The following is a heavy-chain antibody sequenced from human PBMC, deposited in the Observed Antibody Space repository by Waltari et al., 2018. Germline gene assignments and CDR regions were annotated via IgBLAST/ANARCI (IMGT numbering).Heavy chain of an antibody. CDR2: IKQDGSEK. Sequence: EVQLVESGGALVQPGGSLSLPCAASGFTFSSYWMSWVRQAPRKGLEWVANIKQDGSEKYDVDSVKGRFTISRDNAKNSLYLQMNSLRAEDTAVYYCASRKTMVVAYYFDYWGQGTLVTVSS. CDR3: ASRKTMVVAYYFDY. CDR1: GFTFSSYW. J-gene: IGHJ4*02. V-gene: IGHV3-7*01. D-gene: IGHD2-15*01.